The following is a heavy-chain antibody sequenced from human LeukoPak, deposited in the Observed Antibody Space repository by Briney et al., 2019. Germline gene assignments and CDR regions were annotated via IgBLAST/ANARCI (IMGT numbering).Heavy chain of an antibody. CDR2: IIPIFGTA. D-gene: IGHD2-21*02. Sequence: SVKVSCKASVGTFSSYAISWVRQAPGQGLEWMGGIIPIFGTANYAQKFQGRVTITTDESTSTAYMELSSLRSEDTAVYYCARGRVTAILSNWFDPWGQGTLVTVSS. J-gene: IGHJ5*02. CDR1: VGTFSSYA. CDR3: ARGRVTAILSNWFDP. V-gene: IGHV1-69*05.